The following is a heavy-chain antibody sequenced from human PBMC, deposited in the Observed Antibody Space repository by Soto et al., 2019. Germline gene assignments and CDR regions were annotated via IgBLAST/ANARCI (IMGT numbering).Heavy chain of an antibody. CDR1: GFTFSNAW. CDR3: TRLWFGELLIDY. Sequence: GGSLRLSCAASGFTFSNAWMSWVRQAPGKGLEWVGRIKSKTDGGTTDYPAPVKGRFTISRDDSKNTLYLQMNSMKTEDSAVYYCTRLWFGELLIDYWGQGTLVTVSS. D-gene: IGHD3-10*01. J-gene: IGHJ4*02. CDR2: IKSKTDGGTT. V-gene: IGHV3-15*01.